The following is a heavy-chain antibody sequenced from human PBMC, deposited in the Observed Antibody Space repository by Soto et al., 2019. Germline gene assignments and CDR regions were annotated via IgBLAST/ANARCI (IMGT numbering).Heavy chain of an antibody. CDR3: AKDLSLRYYYGMDV. V-gene: IGHV3-9*01. CDR2: ISWNSGSI. CDR1: GFTFSSYA. J-gene: IGHJ6*02. Sequence: GGSLRLSCAASGFTFSSYAMSWVRQAPGKGLEWVSAISWNSGSIGYADSVKGRFTISRDNAKNSLYLQMNSLRAEDTALYYCAKDLSLRYYYGMDVWGQGTTVTVSS.